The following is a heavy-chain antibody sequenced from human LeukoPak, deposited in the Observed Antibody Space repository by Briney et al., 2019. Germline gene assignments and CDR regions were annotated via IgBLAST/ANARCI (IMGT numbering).Heavy chain of an antibody. J-gene: IGHJ4*02. CDR2: IYPGDSDT. CDR1: GYSFTSYW. D-gene: IGHD3-10*01. CDR3: ARQWGRGSGSYLGY. Sequence: GESLKISCKGSGYSFTSYWIAWVRQMPGKGLEWMGVIYPGDSDTTYSPSFRGQVTISADKSISNAYLQWSSLRASDTAMYYCARQWGRGSGSYLGYWGQGTLVTVSS. V-gene: IGHV5-51*01.